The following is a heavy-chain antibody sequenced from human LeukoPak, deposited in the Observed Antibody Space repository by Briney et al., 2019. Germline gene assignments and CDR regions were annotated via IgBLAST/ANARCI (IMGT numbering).Heavy chain of an antibody. V-gene: IGHV4-34*01. CDR1: GGSFSGYY. CDR3: ARGLVVVVAATLNYGMDV. Sequence: KSSETLSLTCAVYGGSFSGYYWSWIRQPPGKGLEWIGEINHSGSTNYNPSLKSRVTISVDTSKIQFSLKLSSVTAADTAVYYCARGLVVVVAATLNYGMDVWGKGTTVTVSS. J-gene: IGHJ6*04. D-gene: IGHD2-15*01. CDR2: INHSGST.